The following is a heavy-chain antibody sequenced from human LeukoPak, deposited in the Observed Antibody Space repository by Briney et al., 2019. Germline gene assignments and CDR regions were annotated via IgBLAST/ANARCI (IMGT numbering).Heavy chain of an antibody. V-gene: IGHV3-21*01. CDR1: GFSFRSYS. D-gene: IGHD1-1*01. J-gene: IGHJ4*02. CDR2: ITGSSSYI. Sequence: GGSLRLSCAASGFSFRSYSMDGVRRAPGKEREWVSSITGSSSYISYADSVKGRFTISRDNAENSLFLQMNSLRPEDTAVYFCARDRLEGGETFDSWGQGTLVTVSS. CDR3: ARDRLEGGETFDS.